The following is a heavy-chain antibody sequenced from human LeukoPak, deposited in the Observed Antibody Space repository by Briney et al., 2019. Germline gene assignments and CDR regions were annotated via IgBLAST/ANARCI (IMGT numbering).Heavy chain of an antibody. CDR1: GGSISSYY. V-gene: IGHV4-4*07. D-gene: IGHD3-22*01. CDR3: ARRTYDSSGYYWFDP. CDR2: IYTSGST. J-gene: IGHJ5*02. Sequence: PSETLSLTCTVSGGSISSYYWSWIRQPAGKGLEWIGRIYTSGSTNYNPSLKSRVTMSVDTSKNQFSLKLSSVTAADTAVYYCARRTYDSSGYYWFDPWGQGTLVTVSS.